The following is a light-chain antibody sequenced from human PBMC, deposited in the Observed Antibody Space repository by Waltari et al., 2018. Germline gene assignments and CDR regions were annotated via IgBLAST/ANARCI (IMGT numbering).Light chain of an antibody. Sequence: DIQLTQSPSSLSASVGDKVTITCLANQSINTYLNWYQQKVGQAPKLLIFVASSLPRGVSSRFSGSGSGNDFTLTISSLQREDFATYYCHQGYGTPQTFGQGTKL. J-gene: IGKJ1*01. CDR3: HQGYGTPQT. CDR1: QSINTY. CDR2: VAS. V-gene: IGKV1-39*01.